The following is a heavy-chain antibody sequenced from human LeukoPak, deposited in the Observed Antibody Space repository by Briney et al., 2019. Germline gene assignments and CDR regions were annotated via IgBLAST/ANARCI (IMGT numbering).Heavy chain of an antibody. V-gene: IGHV5-51*01. J-gene: IGHJ6*03. CDR1: GYSFTSYW. Sequence: PGESLKISCKGSGYSFTSYWIGWVRQMPGKGLEWMVIIYPDDSDTKYSPSFQGQVTISADKSISTAYLQWSSLKASDTAMYYCARLAFCTNAVCFSNYYYSMDVWGTGTTVTVSS. CDR3: ARLAFCTNAVCFSNYYYSMDV. CDR2: IYPDDSDT. D-gene: IGHD2-8*01.